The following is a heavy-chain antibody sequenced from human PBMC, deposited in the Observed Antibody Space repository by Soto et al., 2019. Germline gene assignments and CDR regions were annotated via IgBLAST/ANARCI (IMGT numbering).Heavy chain of an antibody. CDR1: GFTFSNAW. CDR2: IKSKTDGGTT. CDR3: AKDEGSGSFYVTGDY. D-gene: IGHD3-10*01. Sequence: EVQLVESGGGLVKPGGSLRLSCAASGFTFSNAWMSWVRQAPGKGLEWVGRIKSKTDGGTTDYAAPVKGRFTISRDNSKKTLYLQMNSLRAEDTAVYYCAKDEGSGSFYVTGDYWGQGTLVTVSS. J-gene: IGHJ4*02. V-gene: IGHV3-15*01.